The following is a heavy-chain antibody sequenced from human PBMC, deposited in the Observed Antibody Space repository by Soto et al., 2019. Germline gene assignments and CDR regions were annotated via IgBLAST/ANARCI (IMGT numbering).Heavy chain of an antibody. J-gene: IGHJ5*02. CDR2: IYYSGST. Sequence: SETLSLTCTVSGGSVSSGSYYWSWIRQPPGKGLEWIGYIYYSGSTNYNPPLKSRVTISVDTSKNQFSLKLSSVTAADTAVYYCARDQRCGGDCRWFDPWGQGTLVTVSS. CDR1: GGSVSSGSYY. V-gene: IGHV4-61*01. D-gene: IGHD2-21*02. CDR3: ARDQRCGGDCRWFDP.